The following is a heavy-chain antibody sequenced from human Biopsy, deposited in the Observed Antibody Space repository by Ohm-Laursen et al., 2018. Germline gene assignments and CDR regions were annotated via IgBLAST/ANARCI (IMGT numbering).Heavy chain of an antibody. CDR2: ISNSGNT. J-gene: IGHJ4*02. D-gene: IGHD3-16*01. CDR1: GDSINSSY. Sequence: SETLSLTCTVSGDSINSSYWSWIRQPPGKGLEWIGFISNSGNTNYNPSLKSRVTISVDTSKNQISLKLNSVTAADTAVYFCARDSRGGHLNTTLITGKNLDSWGQGILVTVSS. V-gene: IGHV4-59*01. CDR3: ARDSRGGHLNTTLITGKNLDS.